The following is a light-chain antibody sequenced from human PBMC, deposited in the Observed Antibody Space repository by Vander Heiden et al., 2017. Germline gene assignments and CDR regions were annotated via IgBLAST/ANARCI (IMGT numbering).Light chain of an antibody. CDR1: SSDIGAYNY. CDR3: SSFAGTDTYVV. Sequence: QSALTQPRSVSGSPGQSVTISCPGTSSDIGAYNYVSWYQQYSNKSPKLVISDVNQLPSGVPDLFSGSKSGTTASLTISGLQADDEADYYCSSFAGTDTYVVFGGGTKLTVL. J-gene: IGLJ2*01. CDR2: DVN. V-gene: IGLV2-11*01.